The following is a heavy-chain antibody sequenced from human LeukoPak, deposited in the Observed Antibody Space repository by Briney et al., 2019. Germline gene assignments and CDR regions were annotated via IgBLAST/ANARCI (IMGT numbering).Heavy chain of an antibody. Sequence: GGSLRLSCAASGFTFSSYAMHWVRQAPGKGLEWVAFIRSDGSNKSYADSVKGRFTISRDNSKNTLYLQMNSLRAEDTAVYYCAKDSKIVGATFRSYHYMDVWGKGTALTVSS. CDR2: IRSDGSNK. V-gene: IGHV3-30*02. J-gene: IGHJ6*03. D-gene: IGHD1-26*01. CDR1: GFTFSSYA. CDR3: AKDSKIVGATFRSYHYMDV.